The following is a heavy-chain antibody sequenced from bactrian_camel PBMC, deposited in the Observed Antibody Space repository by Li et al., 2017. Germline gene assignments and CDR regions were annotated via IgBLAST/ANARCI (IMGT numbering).Heavy chain of an antibody. CDR1: GIDYNDYS. Sequence: VQLVESGGDLVQPGGSLRLSCAASGIDYNDYSMTWVRQAPGKECETASLIYGDGTTYYAESVEGRFTISQDKAKTAVYLQMDSLKPDDTAVYYCAATGQMLSVAGCRTQGTQVTVS. CDR2: IYGDGTT. V-gene: IGHV3S10*01. J-gene: IGHJ4*01. D-gene: IGHD1*01.